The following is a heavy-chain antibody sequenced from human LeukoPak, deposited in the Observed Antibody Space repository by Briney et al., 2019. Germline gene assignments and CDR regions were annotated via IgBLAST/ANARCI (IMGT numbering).Heavy chain of an antibody. CDR2: IRYDGSNK. Sequence: GGSLRLSCAASGFTFSSYGMHWVRQAPGKGLEWLAFIRYDGSNKYYADSVKGRFTISRDNSKNTLYLQMNSLRAEDTAVYYCAKVEVSVVRGVIDFDYWGQGTLVTVSS. CDR3: AKVEVSVVRGVIDFDY. J-gene: IGHJ4*02. V-gene: IGHV3-30*02. D-gene: IGHD3-10*01. CDR1: GFTFSSYG.